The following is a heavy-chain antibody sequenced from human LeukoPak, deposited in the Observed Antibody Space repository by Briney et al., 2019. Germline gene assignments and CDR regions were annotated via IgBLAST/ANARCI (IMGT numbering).Heavy chain of an antibody. V-gene: IGHV4-59*01. CDR1: GGSISSYY. CDR3: ARFSGNYPFDAFDI. D-gene: IGHD1-26*01. Sequence: SETLSLTCTVSGGSISSYYWSYIRQPPGKGLEWIGYIYYSGSTNYNPSLKSRVSLSVDTSKNQFSLNLSSVTAADTAVYYCARFSGNYPFDAFDIRGQGTMVTVSS. J-gene: IGHJ3*02. CDR2: IYYSGST.